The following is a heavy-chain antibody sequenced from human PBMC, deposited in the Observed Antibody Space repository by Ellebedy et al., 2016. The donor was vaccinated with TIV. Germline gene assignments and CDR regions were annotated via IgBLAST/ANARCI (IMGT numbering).Heavy chain of an antibody. V-gene: IGHV3-74*01. D-gene: IGHD3-22*01. Sequence: PGGSLRLSCAASGFTFSSSWMHWVRQAPGKGLVWVSRITPDGRSTTYADSVKGRFTISRVNAKNTLFLQMNSLRVEDTAVYYCTRGSGFILDSWGQGVLVTVSS. CDR3: TRGSGFILDS. CDR2: ITPDGRST. J-gene: IGHJ4*02. CDR1: GFTFSSSW.